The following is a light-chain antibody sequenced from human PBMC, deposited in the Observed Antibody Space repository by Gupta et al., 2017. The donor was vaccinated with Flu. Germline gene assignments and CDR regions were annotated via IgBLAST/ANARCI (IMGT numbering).Light chain of an antibody. CDR1: TGAVTSGHY. Sequence: QAVVTQEPSLTVSPGGTVTPTCGSTTGAVTSGHYPYWFQQKPGQAPRPLIYDTSNKHSWTPARFSGSLLGGKAALTLSGAQPEDEAEYYCSLSNRGGRLVVFGGGTRLTVL. J-gene: IGLJ2*01. V-gene: IGLV7-46*01. CDR2: DTS. CDR3: SLSNRGGRLVV.